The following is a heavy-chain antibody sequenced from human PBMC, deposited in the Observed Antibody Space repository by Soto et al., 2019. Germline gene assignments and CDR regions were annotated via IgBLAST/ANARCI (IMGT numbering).Heavy chain of an antibody. Sequence: ASLKVSCKASGYTFTSYYMHWVRQAPGQGLEWMGIINPSGGRTSYTQNFQGRVTMTRDTSTSTVYMELSSLRSEDTAVYYCARDLAYYDSSGSWDYWGQGTLVTVSS. D-gene: IGHD3-22*01. CDR1: GYTFTSYY. CDR3: ARDLAYYDSSGSWDY. CDR2: INPSGGRT. V-gene: IGHV1-46*01. J-gene: IGHJ4*02.